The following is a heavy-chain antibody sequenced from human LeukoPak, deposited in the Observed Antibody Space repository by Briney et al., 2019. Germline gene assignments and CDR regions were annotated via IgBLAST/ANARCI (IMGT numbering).Heavy chain of an antibody. CDR2: IIPIFGTA. V-gene: IGHV1-69*05. CDR3: ARTAPGTSLGGYYYYMDV. Sequence: ASVKVSCKASGGTFSSYAISWVRQAPGQGLEWMGGIIPIFGTANYAQKLQGRVTMTTDTSTSTAHMELRGLRSDDTAVYYCARTAPGTSLGGYYYYMDVWGKGTTVTVSS. CDR1: GGTFSSYA. J-gene: IGHJ6*03. D-gene: IGHD1/OR15-1a*01.